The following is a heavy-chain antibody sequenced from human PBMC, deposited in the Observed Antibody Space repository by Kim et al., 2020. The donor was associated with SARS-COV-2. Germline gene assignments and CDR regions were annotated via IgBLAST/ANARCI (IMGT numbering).Heavy chain of an antibody. CDR3: ARDSGIIGEGYMDV. V-gene: IGHV1-18*01. CDR2: ISAYNGNT. J-gene: IGHJ6*02. Sequence: ASVKVSCKASGYTFTSYGISWVRQAPGQGLEWMGWISAYNGNTNYAQKLQGRVTMTTDTSTSTAYMELRSLRSDDTAVYYCARDSGIIGEGYMDVWGQGTTVTVSS. CDR1: GYTFTSYG. D-gene: IGHD3-10*01.